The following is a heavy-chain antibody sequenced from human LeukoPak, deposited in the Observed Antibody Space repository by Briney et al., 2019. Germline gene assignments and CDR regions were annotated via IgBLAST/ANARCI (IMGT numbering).Heavy chain of an antibody. Sequence: GGSLRLSCVVSGVTFSSYGMHWVRQAPGKGLEWVAVISNDGSNKYYGDSVKGRFTISRDNSENTLYLQMNSLRAEDTAGYYCAKDMYISSWYYFDYWGQGTLVTVSS. CDR2: ISNDGSNK. V-gene: IGHV3-30*18. CDR3: AKDMYISSWYYFDY. D-gene: IGHD6-13*01. J-gene: IGHJ4*02. CDR1: GVTFSSYG.